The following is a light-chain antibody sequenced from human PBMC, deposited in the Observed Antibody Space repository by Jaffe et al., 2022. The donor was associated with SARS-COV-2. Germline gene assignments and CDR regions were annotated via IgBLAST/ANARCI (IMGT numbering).Light chain of an antibody. CDR2: AAS. V-gene: IGKV1-39*01. CDR3: QQSYSFPLT. CDR1: QNINKF. J-gene: IGKJ4*01. Sequence: DIQMTQSPSSLSASVGDRVTITCRASQNINKFLNWFQQKPGKAPELLIYAASTLQGGVPSRFSGSGSGTAFTLTITSLKPEDFGTYFCQQSYSFPLTFGGGTKVEI.